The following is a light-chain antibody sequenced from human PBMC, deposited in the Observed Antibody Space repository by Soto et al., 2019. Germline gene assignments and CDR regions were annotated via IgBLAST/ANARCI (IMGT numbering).Light chain of an antibody. CDR3: QQYDNLPLT. CDR2: DAS. Sequence: DIQMTQSPSSLSASVGDRVTITCQASQDISNYLNWYQQKPGKAPKLLIYDASTFETGVPARFSGSGSGTDFTFTISSPQPEDIAIYYCQQYDNLPLTFGGGTKVEIK. CDR1: QDISNY. J-gene: IGKJ4*01. V-gene: IGKV1-33*01.